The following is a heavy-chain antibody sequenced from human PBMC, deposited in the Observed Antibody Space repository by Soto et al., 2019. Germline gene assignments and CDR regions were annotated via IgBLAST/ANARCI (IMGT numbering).Heavy chain of an antibody. CDR2: IIPILGIA. CDR3: ARNTQNEIHDYGDYGDHYYYYMDV. J-gene: IGHJ6*03. CDR1: GGTFSSYT. Sequence: ASVKVSCKASGGTFSSYTISWVRQAPGQGLEWMGRIIPILGIANYAQKFQGRVTITADKSTSTAYMELSSLRSEDTAVYYCARNTQNEIHDYGDYGDHYYYYMDVWGKGTTVTVSS. V-gene: IGHV1-69*02. D-gene: IGHD4-17*01.